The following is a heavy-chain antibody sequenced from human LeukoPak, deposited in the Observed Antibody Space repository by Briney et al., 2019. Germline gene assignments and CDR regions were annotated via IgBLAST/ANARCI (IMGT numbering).Heavy chain of an antibody. V-gene: IGHV3-23*01. CDR1: GFTFSNYS. J-gene: IGHJ4*02. CDR2: ISGSDTST. D-gene: IGHD2-2*02. Sequence: GGSLRLSCAASGFTFSNYSMTWVRQAPGKGLEWVSSISGSDTSTYYPDSVKGRFTISRDNSKNTLELQMDSLRAEDTAVYYCTKARSASSSSCYNYWGQGILVTVSS. CDR3: TKARSASSSSCYNY.